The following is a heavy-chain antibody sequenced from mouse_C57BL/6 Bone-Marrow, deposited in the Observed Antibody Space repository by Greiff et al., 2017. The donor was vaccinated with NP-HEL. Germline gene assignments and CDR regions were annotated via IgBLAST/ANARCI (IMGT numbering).Heavy chain of an antibody. V-gene: IGHV1-4*01. CDR2: INPSSGYT. D-gene: IGHD1-1*01. J-gene: IGHJ3*01. CDR3: ARYLITGGY. Sequence: VQLQESGAELARPGASVKMSCKASGYPFTSYPMQWVKPRPGQGLEWIGYINPSSGYTKYNQKFKDKATLTADKSSSTAYMQLSSLTSEDSAVYYCARYLITGGYWGQGTLVTVSA. CDR1: GYPFTSYP.